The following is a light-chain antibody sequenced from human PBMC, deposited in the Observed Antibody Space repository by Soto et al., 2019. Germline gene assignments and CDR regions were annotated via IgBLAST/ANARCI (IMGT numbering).Light chain of an antibody. CDR1: QSVSTNY. Sequence: EIGLTQSPGTLSLSPGERATLSCRASQSVSTNYLAWYQQKPGQAPRLLIYGASSRATGIPDRFSGSGSGTDFTLTISRLEPEDFAVYFCHQYGSSPFTFGGGTQVEIK. V-gene: IGKV3-20*01. J-gene: IGKJ4*01. CDR2: GAS. CDR3: HQYGSSPFT.